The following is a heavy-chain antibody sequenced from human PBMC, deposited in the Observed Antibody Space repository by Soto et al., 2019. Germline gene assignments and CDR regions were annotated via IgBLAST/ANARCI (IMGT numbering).Heavy chain of an antibody. Sequence: SETLSLTCTVSGGSISSSSYYWGWIRQPPGKGLEWIGSIYYSGSTYYNPSLKSRVTISVDTSKNQFSLKLSSVTAADTAVYYCARQGSKYQLLPNLFDYWGQGTLVTVSS. D-gene: IGHD2-2*01. J-gene: IGHJ4*02. CDR1: GGSISSSSYY. CDR2: IYYSGST. V-gene: IGHV4-39*01. CDR3: ARQGSKYQLLPNLFDY.